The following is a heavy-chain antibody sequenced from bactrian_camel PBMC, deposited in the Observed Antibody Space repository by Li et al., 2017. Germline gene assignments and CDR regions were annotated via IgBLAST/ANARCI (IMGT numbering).Heavy chain of an antibody. D-gene: IGHD6*01. Sequence: HVQLVESGGGSVQAGGSLRLSCVASGFTFKRNCLTWFRQVPGNTRREGVASIYSGLGTYYSSAAKGRFTISRDSAKNTVYLQMNNLQPEDTATYYCAEGRGSRGEHCYSLNYWGQGTQVTVS. J-gene: IGHJ4*01. CDR2: IYSGLGT. CDR1: GFTFKRNC. V-gene: IGHV3S9*01. CDR3: AEGRGSRGEHCYSLNY.